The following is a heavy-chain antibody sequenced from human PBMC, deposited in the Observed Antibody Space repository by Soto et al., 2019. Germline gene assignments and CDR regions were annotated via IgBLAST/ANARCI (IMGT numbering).Heavy chain of an antibody. CDR1: GGSVSSGSYY. CDR3: VRQLIAAGPYSIDX. CDR2: IPYGGYT. V-gene: IGHV4-61*10. Sequence: PSETLSLTCTVSGGSVSSGSYYWSWIRQPTGKGLEWIGYIPYGGYTNYNPSLKSRVTISLDTSKNQLSLKLSSVTAADTAVYYCVRQLIAAGPYSIDXSCQVIFVTVSX. D-gene: IGHD6-13*01. J-gene: IGHJ4*02.